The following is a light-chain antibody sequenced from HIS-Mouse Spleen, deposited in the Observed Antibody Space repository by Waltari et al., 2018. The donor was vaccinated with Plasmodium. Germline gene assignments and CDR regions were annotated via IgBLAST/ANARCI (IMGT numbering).Light chain of an antibody. CDR3: CSYAGSSTWV. Sequence: QSALTQPASVSGSPGQSITISCTGTSSDVGSYNLVSWYQQHPGKAPKLMIYEGSKRPSGVANRFSGSKSGNTASLTISRLQAEDEADYYCCSYAGSSTWVVGGGTKLTVL. J-gene: IGLJ3*02. V-gene: IGLV2-23*01. CDR2: EGS. CDR1: SSDVGSYNL.